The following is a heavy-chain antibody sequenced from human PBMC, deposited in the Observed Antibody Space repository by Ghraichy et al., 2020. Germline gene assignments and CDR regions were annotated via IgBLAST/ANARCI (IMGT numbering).Heavy chain of an antibody. CDR2: VNPGNGYT. Sequence: ASVKVSCKASGYSFRNYAMHWVRQAPGQRLEWMGWVNPGNGYTKYSQNFQGRVTIKRDTSASIAYMELSSLTSEDTAVYYCARGRGSSRGELLPPYYFDLWGQGTLVTGSS. V-gene: IGHV1-3*01. D-gene: IGHD1-26*01. J-gene: IGHJ4*02. CDR3: ARGRGSSRGELLPPYYFDL. CDR1: GYSFRNYA.